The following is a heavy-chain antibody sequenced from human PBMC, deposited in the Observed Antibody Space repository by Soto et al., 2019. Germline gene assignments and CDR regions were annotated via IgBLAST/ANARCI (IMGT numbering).Heavy chain of an antibody. J-gene: IGHJ5*02. V-gene: IGHV4-34*01. CDR2: INHSGST. Sequence: KPSETLSLTCAVYGGSFSGYYWSWIRQPPGKGLEWIGEINHSGSTNYNPSLKSRVTISVDTSKNQFSLKLSSVTAADTAVYYCARGAIVLMVYAIQGHNWFDPWGQGTLVTVSS. D-gene: IGHD2-8*01. CDR3: ARGAIVLMVYAIQGHNWFDP. CDR1: GGSFSGYY.